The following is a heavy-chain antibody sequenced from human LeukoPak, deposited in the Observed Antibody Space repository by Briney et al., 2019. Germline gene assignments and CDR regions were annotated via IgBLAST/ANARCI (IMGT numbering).Heavy chain of an antibody. CDR3: VRGASHLAY. CDR1: GFTFQNFD. Sequence: PGGSLRLSCAASGFTFQNFDMTWVRQAPGKGLEWVSSVSRSGAYAHYADSVKGRFTISRDNSNNTLFLQMNSLRGGDTAVYYCVRGASHLAYWGQGTLVTASS. D-gene: IGHD4/OR15-4a*01. J-gene: IGHJ4*02. V-gene: IGHV3-23*01. CDR2: VSRSGAYA.